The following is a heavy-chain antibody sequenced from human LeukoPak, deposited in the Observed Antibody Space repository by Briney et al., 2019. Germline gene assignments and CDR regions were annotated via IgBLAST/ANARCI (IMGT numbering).Heavy chain of an antibody. CDR3: ARPDGSAHFIPY. CDR1: GGSFSVYY. CDR2: INHSGSS. Sequence: PSETLSLTCAVYGGSFSVYYWSWIRQPPGKGLEWIGEINHSGSSNYNPSLKSRVAISVDTSKSQFSLKLSSMTAADTAVYYCARPDGSAHFIPYWGQGTLVTVSS. J-gene: IGHJ4*02. V-gene: IGHV4-34*01. D-gene: IGHD5-24*01.